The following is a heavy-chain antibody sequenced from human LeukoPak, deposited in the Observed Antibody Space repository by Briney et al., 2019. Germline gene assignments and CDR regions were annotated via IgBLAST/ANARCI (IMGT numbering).Heavy chain of an antibody. CDR1: GYSISSGYY. J-gene: IGHJ4*02. Sequence: PSETLSLTCTVSGYSISSGYYWGWIRQPPGKGLEWIGSIYHSGSTYYNPSLKSRVTISVDTSKNQFSLKLSSVTAADTAVYYCARSGSGYLGYYFDYWGQGTLVTVSS. CDR3: ARSGSGYLGYYFDY. D-gene: IGHD5-12*01. CDR2: IYHSGST. V-gene: IGHV4-38-2*02.